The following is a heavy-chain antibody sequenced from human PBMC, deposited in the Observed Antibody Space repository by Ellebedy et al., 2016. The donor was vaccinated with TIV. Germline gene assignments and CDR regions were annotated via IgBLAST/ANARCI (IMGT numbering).Heavy chain of an antibody. Sequence: SLKISCAASGFTFGDYAMHWVRRAPGKGLEWVPGISWNSGRIAYADSVKGRFTISRDNAKNSLHLQMNSLRPEDTAFYYCAKDLTTMGKSFDYWGQGTLVSVSS. CDR3: AKDLTTMGKSFDY. CDR1: GFTFGDYA. D-gene: IGHD4/OR15-4a*01. V-gene: IGHV3-9*01. J-gene: IGHJ4*02. CDR2: ISWNSGRI.